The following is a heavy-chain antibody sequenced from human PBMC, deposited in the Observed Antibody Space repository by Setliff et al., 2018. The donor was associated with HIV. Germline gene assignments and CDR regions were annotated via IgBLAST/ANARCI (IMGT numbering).Heavy chain of an antibody. CDR1: GFSLTTGEMC. CDR3: ARSRTYYYDRSGYWDAFDI. CDR2: IDRDDDK. V-gene: IGHV2-70*11. Sequence: ESGPTLVNPTQTLTLTCTFSGFSLTTGEMCVSWIRQPPGKALEWLARIDRDDDKYYSTSLKSRLTISKDTSKNQVVLTMTNLDPADTATYFCARSRTYYYDRSGYWDAFDIWGQGTMVTVSS. J-gene: IGHJ3*02. D-gene: IGHD3-22*01.